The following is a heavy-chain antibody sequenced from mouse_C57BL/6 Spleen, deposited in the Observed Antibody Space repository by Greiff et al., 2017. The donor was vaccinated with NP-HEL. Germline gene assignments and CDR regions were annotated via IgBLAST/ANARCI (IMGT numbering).Heavy chain of an antibody. J-gene: IGHJ2*01. CDR2: FHPYNDDT. D-gene: IGHD2-2*01. V-gene: IGHV1-47*01. CDR1: GYTFTTYP. Sequence: LVESGAELVKPGASVTMSCKASGYTFTTYPIEWMKQNHGKSLEWIGNFHPYNDDTKYNEKFKGKATLTVEKSSSTVYLELSPLTSDDTCVYYCARRGLRRGFDYWGQGTTLTVPS. CDR3: ARRGLRRGFDY.